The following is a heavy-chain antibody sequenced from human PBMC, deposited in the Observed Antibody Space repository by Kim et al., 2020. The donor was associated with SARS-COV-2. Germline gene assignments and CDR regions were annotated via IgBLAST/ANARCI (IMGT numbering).Heavy chain of an antibody. CDR3: ARLNYSKRKNWFDP. CDR2: IYYSGST. J-gene: IGHJ5*02. D-gene: IGHD4-4*01. CDR1: GGSISSSSYY. V-gene: IGHV4-39*01. Sequence: SETLSLTCTVSGGSISSSSYYWGWIRQPPGKGLEWIGSIYYSGSTYYNPSLKSRVTISVDTSKNQFSLKLSSVTAADTAVYYCARLNYSKRKNWFDPWGQGTLVTVSS.